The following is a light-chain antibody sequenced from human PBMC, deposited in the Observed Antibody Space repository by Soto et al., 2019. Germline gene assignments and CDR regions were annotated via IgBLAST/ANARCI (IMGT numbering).Light chain of an antibody. J-gene: IGKJ5*01. CDR1: QSIGTY. Sequence: DIQMTQSPSSLSASVGDRVTITCRASQSIGTYLNWYQQKPGKATKLLVYAASSLQSGVPSRFRSRGSGTDLTLTIGGLQPEDVATYLCEQNYITPQITFGQGRRL. CDR3: EQNYITPQIT. CDR2: AAS. V-gene: IGKV1-39*01.